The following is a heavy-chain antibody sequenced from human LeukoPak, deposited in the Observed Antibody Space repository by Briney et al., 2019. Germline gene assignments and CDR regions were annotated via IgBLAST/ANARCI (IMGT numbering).Heavy chain of an antibody. V-gene: IGHV4-4*07. D-gene: IGHD3-22*01. CDR3: AANYYDSSGYYYGVDY. Sequence: SETLSLTCTVSGGSISSYYWSWIRQPAGKGLEWIGRIYTSGSTNYNPSLKSRVTMSVDTSKNQFSLKLSSVTAADTAVYYCAANYYDSSGYYYGVDYWGKGTQVPVSS. CDR2: IYTSGST. CDR1: GGSISSYY. J-gene: IGHJ4*02.